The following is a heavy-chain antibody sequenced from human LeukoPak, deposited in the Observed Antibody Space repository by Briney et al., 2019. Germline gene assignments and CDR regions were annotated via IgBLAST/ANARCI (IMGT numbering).Heavy chain of an antibody. CDR3: AVYGDPNPIYYYYYYGMDV. CDR1: GGSFSGYY. CDR2: INHSGST. V-gene: IGHV4-34*01. D-gene: IGHD4-17*01. J-gene: IGHJ6*02. Sequence: PSETLSLTCAVYGGSFSGYYWSWIRQPPGKGLEWIGEINHSGSTNYNPSLKSRVTISVDTSKNQFSLKLSSVTAADTAVYYCAVYGDPNPIYYYYYYGMDVWGQGTTVTVSS.